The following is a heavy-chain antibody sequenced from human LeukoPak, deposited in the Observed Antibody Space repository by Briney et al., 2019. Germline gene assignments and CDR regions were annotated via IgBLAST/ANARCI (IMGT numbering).Heavy chain of an antibody. D-gene: IGHD4-23*01. Sequence: GGSLRLSCAASGFTFSSYSMNWVRQAPGKGLEWVSSISSSSSYIYYADSVKGRFTISRDNAKNSLYLQVNSLRAEDTAVYYCARGLTTVVTRIDYWGQGTLVTVSS. V-gene: IGHV3-21*01. CDR3: ARGLTTVVTRIDY. CDR1: GFTFSSYS. CDR2: ISSSSSYI. J-gene: IGHJ4*02.